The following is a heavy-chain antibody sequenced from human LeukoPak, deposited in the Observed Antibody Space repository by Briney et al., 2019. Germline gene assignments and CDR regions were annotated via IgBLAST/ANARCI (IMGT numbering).Heavy chain of an antibody. D-gene: IGHD6-13*01. CDR2: ISGSGGST. Sequence: GGSLRLSCVASGFTFSSYAMSWVRQTPGKGLEWVSAISGSGGSTYYADSVKGRFTISRDNSKNTLYLQMNSLRAEDTAVYYCAKEAGYSSSWWGDRAFDIWGQGTMVTVSS. CDR1: GFTFSSYA. J-gene: IGHJ3*02. CDR3: AKEAGYSSSWWGDRAFDI. V-gene: IGHV3-23*01.